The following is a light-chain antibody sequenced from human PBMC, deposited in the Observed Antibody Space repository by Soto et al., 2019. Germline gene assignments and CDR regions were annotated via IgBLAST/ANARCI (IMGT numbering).Light chain of an antibody. Sequence: EIVLTQSPATLSVSPGERATLSCRATETISTNLAWFQRKPGQPPRLLIYGSSTRATGVPDRFSGSGSGTEFTLTISGLQSEDFALYFCQQYNNWPFSFGQGTRLEIK. CDR3: QQYNNWPFS. CDR2: GSS. V-gene: IGKV3-15*01. J-gene: IGKJ5*01. CDR1: ETISTN.